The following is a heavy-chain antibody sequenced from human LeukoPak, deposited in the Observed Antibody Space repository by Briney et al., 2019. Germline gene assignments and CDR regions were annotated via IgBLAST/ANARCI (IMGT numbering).Heavy chain of an antibody. CDR2: ISSSGGDT. D-gene: IGHD3-22*01. J-gene: IGHJ4*02. V-gene: IGHV3-23*01. Sequence: GGSLRLSCAASGFTFSSYAMSWVRQAPGKGLEWVSSISSSGGDTYYADSVKGRFTISRDNSKNTLDVQMNSLRAEDTAVYYCAKEPYYYDSSGYRHFDFWGQGTLVTVS. CDR3: AKEPYYYDSSGYRHFDF. CDR1: GFTFSSYA.